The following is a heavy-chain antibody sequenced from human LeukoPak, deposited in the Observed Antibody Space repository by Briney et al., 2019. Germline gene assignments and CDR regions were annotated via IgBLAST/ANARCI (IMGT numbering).Heavy chain of an antibody. Sequence: GGSLSLSCAASGFTFSSYGMHWVRQAPGKGREWVAVISYDGSNKYYADSVKGGFTISSENSKNTISLQMNSLTAEDTARYLFAKDVLKSISLRRGVRSWVGYFDYWGQGTLVTVSS. CDR1: GFTFSSYG. CDR2: ISYDGSNK. CDR3: AKDVLKSISLRRGVRSWVGYFDY. D-gene: IGHD3-10*01. J-gene: IGHJ4*02. V-gene: IGHV3-30*18.